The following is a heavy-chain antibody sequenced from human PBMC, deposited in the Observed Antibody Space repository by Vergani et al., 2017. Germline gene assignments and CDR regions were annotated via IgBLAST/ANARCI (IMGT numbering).Heavy chain of an antibody. V-gene: IGHV4-34*01. CDR3: AKDSCSGGSCYVDY. CDR2: INHSGST. D-gene: IGHD2-15*01. CDR1: GGSFSGYY. J-gene: IGHJ4*02. Sequence: QVQLQQWGAGLLKPSETLSLTCAVYGGSFSGYYWSWIRQPPGKGLEWIGEINHSGSTNYNPSLKSRVTISVDTSKNQFSLKLSSVTAADTAVYYCAKDSCSGGSCYVDYWGQGTLVTVSS.